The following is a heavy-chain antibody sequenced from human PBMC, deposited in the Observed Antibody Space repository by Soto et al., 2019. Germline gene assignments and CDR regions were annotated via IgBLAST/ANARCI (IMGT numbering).Heavy chain of an antibody. V-gene: IGHV4-34*01. CDR1: GGSLSGYY. Sequence: SETLSLTCAVNGGSLSGYYWSWIRQSPGKGLEWIGEINRRGSSDYNPSLKSRVTLSIDASMNHVTLELTSVTAADTAVYYCARSDNRNSPYGVDVWGQGTAVTVSS. CDR2: INRRGSS. D-gene: IGHD1-7*01. CDR3: ARSDNRNSPYGVDV. J-gene: IGHJ6*02.